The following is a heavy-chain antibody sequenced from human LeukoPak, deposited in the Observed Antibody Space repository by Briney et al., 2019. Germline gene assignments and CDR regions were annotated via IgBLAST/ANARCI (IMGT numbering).Heavy chain of an antibody. CDR1: GFIVSNNY. D-gene: IGHD6-19*01. J-gene: IGHJ4*02. CDR3: ASSSNGYYY. CDR2: IYIGGST. Sequence: GWCLRLSCAASGFIVSNNYMTWVRPAPGKGLEWVSVIYIGGSTYYADSVKGRFTISRHNSKNTLFLQMNSLRVEDTAVYYCASSSNGYYYWGQGTLVTVSS. V-gene: IGHV3-53*04.